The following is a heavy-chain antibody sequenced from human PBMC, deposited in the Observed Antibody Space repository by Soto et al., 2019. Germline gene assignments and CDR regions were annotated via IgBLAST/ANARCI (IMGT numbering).Heavy chain of an antibody. CDR2: ISGSGGST. Sequence: PGGSLRLSCAASGFTFSSYAMSWVRQAPGKGLEWVSAISGSGGSTYYADSVKGRFTISRDNSKNTLYLQMNSLRAEDTAVYYCAKDQPYYDFWSGYGRPDVFDIWGKGTMVTVSS. V-gene: IGHV3-23*01. J-gene: IGHJ3*02. D-gene: IGHD3-3*01. CDR1: GFTFSSYA. CDR3: AKDQPYYDFWSGYGRPDVFDI.